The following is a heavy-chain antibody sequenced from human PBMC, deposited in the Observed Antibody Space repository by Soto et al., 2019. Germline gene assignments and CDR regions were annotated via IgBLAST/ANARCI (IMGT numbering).Heavy chain of an antibody. CDR1: GGSISTGDYY. CDR3: ARGEPGYCSGDTCYQSLYYYYGMDV. V-gene: IGHV4-30-4*01. D-gene: IGHD2-15*01. J-gene: IGHJ6*02. CDR2: IYYSGST. Sequence: QVQLQESGPGLVKPSQTLSLTCTVSGGSISTGDYYWSWIRQPPGKGLEWIGYIYYSGSTYYKPSLKSRVTISVDTSKNQFSLRLTSVTAADTAVYYCARGEPGYCSGDTCYQSLYYYYGMDVWGQGTTVTVSS.